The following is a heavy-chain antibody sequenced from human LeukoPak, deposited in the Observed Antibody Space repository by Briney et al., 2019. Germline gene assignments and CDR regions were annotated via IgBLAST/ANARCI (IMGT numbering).Heavy chain of an antibody. CDR3: ARIVPAAMLVPSYYYYGMDV. J-gene: IGHJ6*02. V-gene: IGHV4-59*01. D-gene: IGHD2-2*01. CDR2: IYYSGST. CDR1: GGSISSYY. Sequence: PSETLSLTCTVSGGSISSYYWSWLRQPPGKGLEWIGYIYYSGSTNYNPSLKSRVTISVDTSKNQFSLKLSSVTAADTAVYYCARIVPAAMLVPSYYYYGMDVWGQGTTVTVSS.